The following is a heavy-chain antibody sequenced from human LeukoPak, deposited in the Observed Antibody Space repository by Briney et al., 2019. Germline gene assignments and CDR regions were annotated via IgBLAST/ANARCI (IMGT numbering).Heavy chain of an antibody. CDR1: GYTFTSYG. CDR2: ISAYNGNT. V-gene: IGHV1-18*04. CDR3: ARDPTGTSFDY. D-gene: IGHD1-1*01. J-gene: IGHJ4*02. Sequence: ASVRVSCKASGYTFTSYGISWVRQATGQGLEWMGWISAYNGNTNYAQKLQGRVTMTTDTSTSTAYMELRSLRSDDTAVYYCARDPTGTSFDYWGQGTLVTVSS.